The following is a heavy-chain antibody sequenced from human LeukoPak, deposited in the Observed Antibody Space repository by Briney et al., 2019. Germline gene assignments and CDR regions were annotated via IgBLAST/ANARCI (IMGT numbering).Heavy chain of an antibody. CDR2: INHSGST. CDR1: GGSFSGYY. Sequence: SETLSLTCAVHGGSFSGYYWSWIRQPPGKGLEWIGEINHSGSTNYNPSLKSRVTISVDTSKNQFSLKLSSVTAAVTAVYYCARKRYYDFCSGHLSYYMDVCGKGTTVTVSS. J-gene: IGHJ6*03. CDR3: ARKRYYDFCSGHLSYYMDV. D-gene: IGHD3-3*01. V-gene: IGHV4-34*01.